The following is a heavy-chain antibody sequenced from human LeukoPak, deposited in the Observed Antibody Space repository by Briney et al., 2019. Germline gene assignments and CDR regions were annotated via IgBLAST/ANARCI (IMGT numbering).Heavy chain of an antibody. Sequence: SETLSLTCTVSGGSISSGGYYWSWIRQHPGKGLEWIGYIYYSGSTYYNPSLKSRVTISVDTSKNQFSLKLSSVTAADTAVYYCARGCLSGSVFCCWGQGTLVTVSS. V-gene: IGHV4-31*03. CDR1: GGSISSGGYY. CDR2: IYYSGST. D-gene: IGHD2-8*01. J-gene: IGHJ4*02. CDR3: ARGCLSGSVFCC.